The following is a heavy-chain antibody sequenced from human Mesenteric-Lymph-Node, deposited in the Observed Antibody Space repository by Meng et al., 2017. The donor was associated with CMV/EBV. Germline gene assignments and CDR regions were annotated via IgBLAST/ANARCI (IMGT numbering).Heavy chain of an antibody. CDR1: GFTFSPYS. CDR2: ISGSGGST. CDR3: AKGYCSSTSCYIFDY. J-gene: IGHJ4*02. V-gene: IGHV3-23*01. D-gene: IGHD2-2*02. Sequence: GESLKISCAASGFTFSPYSLNWVRQAPGKGLEWVSAISGSGGSTYYADSVKGRFTISRDNSKNTLYLQMNSLRAEDTAVYYCAKGYCSSTSCYIFDYWGQGTLVTVSS.